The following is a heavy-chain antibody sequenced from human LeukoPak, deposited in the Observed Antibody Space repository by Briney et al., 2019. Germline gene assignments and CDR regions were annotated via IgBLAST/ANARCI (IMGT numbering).Heavy chain of an antibody. J-gene: IGHJ4*02. Sequence: PGRSLRLSCAASGFTFSSYAMHWVRQAPGKGLEWVAVISYDGSNKYYADSVKGRFTISRDNSKNTLYLQMNSLRAEDTAVYYCARGPARYCSSTSCYYFDYWGQGTLVTVSS. CDR2: ISYDGSNK. CDR3: ARGPARYCSSTSCYYFDY. V-gene: IGHV3-30-3*01. D-gene: IGHD2-2*01. CDR1: GFTFSSYA.